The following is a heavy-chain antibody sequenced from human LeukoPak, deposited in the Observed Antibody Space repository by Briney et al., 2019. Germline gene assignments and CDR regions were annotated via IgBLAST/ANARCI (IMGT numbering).Heavy chain of an antibody. V-gene: IGHV3-7*01. J-gene: IGHJ4*02. CDR3: ARDIYGLFDY. D-gene: IGHD4-17*01. CDR2: IKQDGSEK. Sequence: GGSLRLSCVASGFTFSSYWMSWVRQAPGKGLEWVANIKQDGSEKYYVDSVKGRFTMSRDNAKNSLFLQMNSLRAEDTAVYYCARDIYGLFDYWGQGTLVTVSS. CDR1: GFTFSSYW.